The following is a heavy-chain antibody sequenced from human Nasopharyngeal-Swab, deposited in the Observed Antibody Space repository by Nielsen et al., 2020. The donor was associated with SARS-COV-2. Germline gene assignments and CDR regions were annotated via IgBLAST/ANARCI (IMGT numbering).Heavy chain of an antibody. J-gene: IGHJ4*02. CDR1: GYSFTSYW. CDR3: ARVGRYCSGSSCYSGY. Sequence: GGSLRLSCKGSGYSFTSYWISWVRQVPGKGLEWMGRIDPSDSYTNYSPSFQGHVTISADKSISTAYLQWSSLKASDTAMYYCARVGRYCSGSSCYSGYWGQGTLVTVSS. D-gene: IGHD2-15*01. V-gene: IGHV5-10-1*01. CDR2: IDPSDSYT.